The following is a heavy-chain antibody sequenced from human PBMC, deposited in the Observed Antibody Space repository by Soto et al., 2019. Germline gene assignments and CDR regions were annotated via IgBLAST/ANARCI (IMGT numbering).Heavy chain of an antibody. CDR3: ARHITMVRGVIRDPGYYYVDV. CDR1: GGSISSSSYY. Sequence: PSETLSLTCTVSGGSISSSSYYWGWIRQPPGKGLEWIGSIYYSGSTYYNPSLKSRVTISVDTSKNQFSLKLSSVTAADTAVYYCARHITMVRGVIRDPGYYYVDVWGKGTTVTVSS. D-gene: IGHD3-10*01. V-gene: IGHV4-39*01. CDR2: IYYSGST. J-gene: IGHJ6*03.